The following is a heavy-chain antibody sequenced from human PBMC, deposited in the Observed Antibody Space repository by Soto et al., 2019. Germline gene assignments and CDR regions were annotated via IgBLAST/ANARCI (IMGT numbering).Heavy chain of an antibody. CDR3: ARLSPYYFDY. CDR1: GGSVSSGSYY. CDR2: IYYSGST. J-gene: IGHJ4*02. Sequence: SETLSLTCTVSGGSVSSGSYYWSWIRQPPGKGLEWIGYIYYSGSTNYNPSLKSRVTISVDTSKNQFSLKLSSVTAADTAVYYCARLSPYYFDYWGQGTLVIVSS. V-gene: IGHV4-61*01.